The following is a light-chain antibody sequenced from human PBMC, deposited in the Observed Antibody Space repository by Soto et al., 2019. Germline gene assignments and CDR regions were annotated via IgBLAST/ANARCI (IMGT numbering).Light chain of an antibody. V-gene: IGKV1-5*03. Sequence: DIQMTQSPSTLSASVGDRVTITCRASQSIRNWLAWYQQKPGKAPKLLIHQASTLQSGVPSRFSGSGSGTAFTLNISSLQPDDFATYYCQQYNSHSETFGQGTKVEV. CDR3: QQYNSHSET. J-gene: IGKJ1*01. CDR1: QSIRNW. CDR2: QAS.